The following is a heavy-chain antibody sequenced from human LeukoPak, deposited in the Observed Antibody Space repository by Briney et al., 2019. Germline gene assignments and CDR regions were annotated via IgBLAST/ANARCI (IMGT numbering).Heavy chain of an antibody. D-gene: IGHD1-26*01. CDR2: INHSGST. V-gene: IGHV4-38-2*02. Sequence: PSETLSLTCTVSGYSISSGYYWGWIRQPPGKGLEWIGEINHSGSTNYNPSLKSRVTISVDTSKNQFSLKLSSVTAADTAVYYCARAKKLPPFYYYYGMDVWGQGTTVTVSS. CDR3: ARAKKLPPFYYYYGMDV. CDR1: GYSISSGYY. J-gene: IGHJ6*02.